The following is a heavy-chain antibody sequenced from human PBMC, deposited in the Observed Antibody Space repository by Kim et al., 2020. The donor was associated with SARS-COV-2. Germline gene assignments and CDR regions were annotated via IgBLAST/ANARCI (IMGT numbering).Heavy chain of an antibody. Sequence: NPTYAQGFRGRFVFSLDTSVSTAYLQIGSLRAEDTALYYCARDPDRDYFDYWGQGTLVTVSS. V-gene: IGHV7-4-1*01. CDR2: NP. J-gene: IGHJ4*02. CDR3: ARDPDRDYFDY.